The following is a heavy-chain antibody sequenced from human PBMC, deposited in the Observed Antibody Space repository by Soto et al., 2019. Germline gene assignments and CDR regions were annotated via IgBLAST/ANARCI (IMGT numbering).Heavy chain of an antibody. V-gene: IGHV4-34*01. CDR2: INHSGST. D-gene: IGHD5-18*01. CDR1: GGSFSGYY. CDR3: ARPAPRMGYSYGPPDTTFGC. J-gene: IGHJ4*02. Sequence: SETLSLTCAVYGGSFSGYYWRWIRQPPGKGLEWIGEINHSGSTNYNPSLKSRVTISVDTSKNQFSLKLSSVSAADTAVYYCARPAPRMGYSYGPPDTTFGCWDRGTRVTVAS.